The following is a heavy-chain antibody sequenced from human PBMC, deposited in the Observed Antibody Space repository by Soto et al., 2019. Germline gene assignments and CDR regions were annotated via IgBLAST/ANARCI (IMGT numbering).Heavy chain of an antibody. CDR2: IYYSGST. V-gene: IGHV4-31*03. J-gene: IGHJ5*02. CDR3: ARSQQLVLVDWFDP. CDR1: GGSISSGGYY. Sequence: SETLSLTCTVSGGSISSGGYYWSWIRQHPGKGLEWIGYIYYSGSTYYNPSLKSRVTISVDTSKNQFSLKLSSVTAADTAVYYCARSQQLVLVDWFDPWGQGTLVTVSS. D-gene: IGHD6-6*01.